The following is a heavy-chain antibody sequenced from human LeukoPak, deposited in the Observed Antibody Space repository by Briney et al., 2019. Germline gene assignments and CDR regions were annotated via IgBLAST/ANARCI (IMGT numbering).Heavy chain of an antibody. J-gene: IGHJ4*02. Sequence: GGSLRLSCAASGFTFSSYAMHWVRQAPGKGLEWVAHISYDGATEHYADSVRGRFTVSRDDSKNTAYLQMDSLRPEDTASYFCAKVGFGFDYWGQGTVVTVSS. CDR3: AKVGFGFDY. D-gene: IGHD3-16*01. V-gene: IGHV3-30-3*01. CDR1: GFTFSSYA. CDR2: ISYDGATE.